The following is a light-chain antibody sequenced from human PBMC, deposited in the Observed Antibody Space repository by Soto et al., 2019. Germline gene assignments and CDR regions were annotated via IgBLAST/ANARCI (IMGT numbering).Light chain of an antibody. J-gene: IGKJ4*01. Sequence: DIQMTQSPSSLSASVGNRVTITCQASQDIATYLNWYQQKPGKAPNLLIYDASNLETGVPSRFSGGGSGTHFTFTISSLQPDDFATCYCQQYNSYSLFGGGTKVDIK. CDR2: DAS. CDR1: QDIATY. V-gene: IGKV1-33*01. CDR3: QQYNSYSL.